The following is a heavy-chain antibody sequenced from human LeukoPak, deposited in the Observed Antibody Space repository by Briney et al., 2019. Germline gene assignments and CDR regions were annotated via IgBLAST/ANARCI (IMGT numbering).Heavy chain of an antibody. D-gene: IGHD3-22*01. CDR2: ISWNSGSI. J-gene: IGHJ4*02. CDR1: GFTFDDYA. CDR3: AKGGSGYYYGDFDY. V-gene: IGHV3-9*01. Sequence: GGSVRLSCAASGFTFDDYAMHWVRQAPGKGLEWVSGISWNSGSIGYADSVKGRFTISRDNAKNSLYLQMNSLRAEDTALYYCAKGGSGYYYGDFDYWGQGTLVTVSS.